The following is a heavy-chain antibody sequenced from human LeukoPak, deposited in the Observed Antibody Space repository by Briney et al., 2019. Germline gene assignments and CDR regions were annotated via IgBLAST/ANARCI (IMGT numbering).Heavy chain of an antibody. V-gene: IGHV3-7*01. Sequence: GGSLRLSCAASGFTLDDHGMSWVRQAPGKGLEWVANIKQDGSEKYYVDPVKGRFTISRDNAKNSLYLQMNSLRAEDTAVYYCARDCDYPNWFDPWGQGTLVTVSS. J-gene: IGHJ5*02. D-gene: IGHD4-11*01. CDR1: GFTLDDHG. CDR2: IKQDGSEK. CDR3: ARDCDYPNWFDP.